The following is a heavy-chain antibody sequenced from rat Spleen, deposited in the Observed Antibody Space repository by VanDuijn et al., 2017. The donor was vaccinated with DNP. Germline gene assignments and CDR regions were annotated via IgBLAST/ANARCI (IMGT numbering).Heavy chain of an antibody. V-gene: IGHV5S23*01. CDR3: ASRPPPTRGPFDY. J-gene: IGHJ2*01. CDR1: GFTFSNYY. CDR2: ISNSGGGT. Sequence: EVQLVESGGGLVQPGRSLKLSCAASGFTFSNYYMAWVRQAPTKGLEWVASISNSGGGTYHRDSVKGRFTISRENAKSTLYLQMDSLSAEDTATYYCASRPPPTRGPFDYWGQGVTVTVSS. D-gene: IGHD1-4*01.